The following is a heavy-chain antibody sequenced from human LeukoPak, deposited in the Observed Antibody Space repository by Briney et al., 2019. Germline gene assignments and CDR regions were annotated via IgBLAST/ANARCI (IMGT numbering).Heavy chain of an antibody. V-gene: IGHV3-23*01. CDR1: GFTFSSYA. Sequence: GGSLRLSCAASGFTFSSYAMSWVRQAPGKRLEWVSAISGSGGSTYYADSVKGRFTISRDNSKNTLYLQMNSLRAEDTAVYYCTHSNYLLTYYFDYWGQGTLVTVSS. CDR3: THSNYLLTYYFDY. CDR2: ISGSGGST. J-gene: IGHJ4*02. D-gene: IGHD4-11*01.